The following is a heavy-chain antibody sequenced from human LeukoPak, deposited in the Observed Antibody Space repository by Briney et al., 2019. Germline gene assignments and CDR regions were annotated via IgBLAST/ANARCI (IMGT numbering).Heavy chain of an antibody. D-gene: IGHD4-11*01. CDR3: AKEKTVTSTPFDY. CDR2: ISGDGGST. CDR1: GFTFDDYV. J-gene: IGHJ4*02. Sequence: GGSLRLSCAASGFTFDDYVMHWVRQAPGKGLEWVSLISGDGGSTYYADSVRGRFTTSRDNSKNSLYLQMNSLRTEDTALYYCAKEKTVTSTPFDYWGQGTLVTVSS. V-gene: IGHV3-43*02.